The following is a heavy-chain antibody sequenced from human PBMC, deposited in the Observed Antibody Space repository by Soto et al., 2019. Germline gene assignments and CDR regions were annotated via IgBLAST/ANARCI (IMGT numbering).Heavy chain of an antibody. Sequence: GGSLRLSCAASGFTFDDYAMHWVRQAPGKGLEWVSLISGDGGSTYYADSVKGRFTISRDNSKNSLYLQMNSLRTEDTAVYYCAKSVAGQGVYFDYWGQGTLVTVSS. V-gene: IGHV3-43*02. J-gene: IGHJ4*02. D-gene: IGHD2-15*01. CDR2: ISGDGGST. CDR3: AKSVAGQGVYFDY. CDR1: GFTFDDYA.